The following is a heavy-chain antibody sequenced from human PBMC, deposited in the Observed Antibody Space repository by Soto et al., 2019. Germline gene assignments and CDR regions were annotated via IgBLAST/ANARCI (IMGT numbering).Heavy chain of an antibody. CDR2: MSSSGSTI. J-gene: IGHJ6*02. CDR1: GFTFSSYD. D-gene: IGHD2-2*01. V-gene: IGHV3-48*03. Sequence: GGSLRLSCAASGFTFSSYDMNWVRQAPGKGLECVSYMSSSGSTIYYADSVKGRFTVSRDNAKSSLYLQMNSLRAEDTAVYYCAAIVVVPAAPMDAWGQGTTVTVSS. CDR3: AAIVVVPAAPMDA.